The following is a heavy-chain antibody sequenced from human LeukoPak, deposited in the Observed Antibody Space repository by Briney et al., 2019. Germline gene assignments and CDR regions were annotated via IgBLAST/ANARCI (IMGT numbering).Heavy chain of an antibody. CDR2: ISYDGSNK. J-gene: IGHJ3*02. CDR3: ARPSQMATIFGDAFDI. CDR1: GFTFSDYY. Sequence: GGSLRLSCAASGFTFSDYYMSWIRQAPGKGLEWVAVISYDGSNKYYADSVKGRFTISRDNSKNTLYLQMNSLRAEDTAVYYCARPSQMATIFGDAFDIWGQGTMVTVSS. V-gene: IGHV3-30*03. D-gene: IGHD5-24*01.